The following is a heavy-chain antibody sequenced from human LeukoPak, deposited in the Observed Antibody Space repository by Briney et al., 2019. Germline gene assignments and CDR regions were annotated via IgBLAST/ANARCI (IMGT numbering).Heavy chain of an antibody. CDR3: AAQPSVVVAAPFDY. CDR1: GGSISSGDYY. J-gene: IGHJ4*02. V-gene: IGHV4-30-4*08. CDR2: IYYSGST. D-gene: IGHD2-15*01. Sequence: SETLSLTCTVSGGSISSGDYYWSWIRQPPGKGLEWIGYIYYSGSTYYNPSLKSRVTISVDTSKNQFSLKLSSVTAADTAVYYCAAQPSVVVAAPFDYWGQGTLVTVSS.